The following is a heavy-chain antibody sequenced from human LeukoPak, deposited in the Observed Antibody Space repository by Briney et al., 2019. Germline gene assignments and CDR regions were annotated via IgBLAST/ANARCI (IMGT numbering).Heavy chain of an antibody. J-gene: IGHJ4*02. CDR3: ARTIAAAGNYYFDY. V-gene: IGHV4-30-2*01. CDR2: IYHSGST. CDR1: GGSISSGGYY. Sequence: SSQTLSLTCTVSGGSISSGGYYWSWLRQPPGKGLEWIGYIYHSGSTYYNPSLKSRVTISVDRSKNQFSLKLSSVTAADTAVYYCARTIAAAGNYYFDYWGQGTLVTVSS. D-gene: IGHD6-13*01.